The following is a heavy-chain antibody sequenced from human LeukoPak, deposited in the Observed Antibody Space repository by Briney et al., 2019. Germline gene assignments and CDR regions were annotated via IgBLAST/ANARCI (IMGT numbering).Heavy chain of an antibody. CDR1: GGSISSYY. Sequence: PSETLSLTCTVSGGSISSYYWSWIRQPPGKGLEWIGYIYYSGSTNYNPSLKSRVTISVDTSKNQFSLKLSSVTAADTAVYYCARHGSITIFGVVILNWFDPWGQGTLVTVSS. D-gene: IGHD3-3*01. J-gene: IGHJ5*02. CDR2: IYYSGST. V-gene: IGHV4-59*08. CDR3: ARHGSITIFGVVILNWFDP.